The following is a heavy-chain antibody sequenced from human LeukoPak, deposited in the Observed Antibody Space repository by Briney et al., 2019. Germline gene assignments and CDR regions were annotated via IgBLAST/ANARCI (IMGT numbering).Heavy chain of an antibody. V-gene: IGHV3-48*03. J-gene: IGHJ4*02. CDR1: GFTFSDYE. D-gene: IGHD1-26*01. CDR2: ITASGTTM. CDR3: ARDTYSASYFGFDY. Sequence: GGSLRLSCAASGFTFSDYEMNWVRQAPGKGLEWVSFITASGTTMYYSDSVKGRFTISRDNAKNSLYLQMNSLRVEDTAVYYCARDTYSASYFGFDYWGQGILVTVPS.